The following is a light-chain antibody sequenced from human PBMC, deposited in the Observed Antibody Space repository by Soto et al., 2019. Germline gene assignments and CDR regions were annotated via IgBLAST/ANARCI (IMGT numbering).Light chain of an antibody. CDR1: QSSW. CDR2: KAS. Sequence: DIQMTQSPSTLSASVGDRVTITCRASQSSWLAWYQQKPGTAPNLLIYKASTLQSGVPSRFSGSGSGTEFTLTISSLQTDDSATYYCQQYNDNWTFGQRTKV. J-gene: IGKJ1*01. V-gene: IGKV1-5*03. CDR3: QQYNDNWT.